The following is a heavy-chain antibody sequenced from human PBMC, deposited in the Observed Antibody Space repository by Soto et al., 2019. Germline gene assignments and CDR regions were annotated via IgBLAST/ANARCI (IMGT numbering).Heavy chain of an antibody. D-gene: IGHD3-10*01. CDR1: GGSISSSSYY. CDR2: IYYSGST. V-gene: IGHV4-39*01. J-gene: IGHJ6*02. Sequence: QLQLQESGPGLVKPSETLSLTCTVSGGSISSSSYYWGWIRQPPGKVLAWLGSIYYSGSTYYNPSLKSRVTISVDTSKNQFSLKLSSVTAADTAVYYCVRLGRDGSGSSVYYYYGMDVWGQGTTVTVSS. CDR3: VRLGRDGSGSSVYYYYGMDV.